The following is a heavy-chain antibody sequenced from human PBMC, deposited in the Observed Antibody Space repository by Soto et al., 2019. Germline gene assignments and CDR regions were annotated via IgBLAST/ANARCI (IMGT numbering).Heavy chain of an antibody. D-gene: IGHD5-12*01. V-gene: IGHV3-9*01. CDR3: AKGLHSGYDFPSWGVLDAFDI. Sequence: GGSLRLSCAASGFTFDDYAMHWVRQAPGKGLEWVSGISWNSGSIGYADSVKGRFTISRDNAKNSLYLQMNSLRAEDTALYYCAKGLHSGYDFPSWGVLDAFDIWGQGTMVTVSS. CDR2: ISWNSGSI. J-gene: IGHJ3*02. CDR1: GFTFDDYA.